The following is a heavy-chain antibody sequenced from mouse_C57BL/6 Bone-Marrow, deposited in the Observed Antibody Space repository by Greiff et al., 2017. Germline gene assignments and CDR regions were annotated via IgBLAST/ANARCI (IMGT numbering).Heavy chain of an antibody. D-gene: IGHD1-1*01. CDR3: ARPATVVPLDY. CDR1: GYTFTSYW. V-gene: IGHV1-64*01. CDR2: IHPNSGST. Sequence: QVQLQQSGAELVKPGASVKLSCKASGYTFTSYWMHWVKQRPGQGLEWIGMIHPNSGSTNYNEKFKSKATLTVDKSSSTAYMQLSSLTSEDSAVYYCARPATVVPLDYWGQGTTLTVSS. J-gene: IGHJ2*01.